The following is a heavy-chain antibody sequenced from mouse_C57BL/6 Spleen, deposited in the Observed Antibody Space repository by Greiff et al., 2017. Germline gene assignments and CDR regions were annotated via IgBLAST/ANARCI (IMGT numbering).Heavy chain of an antibody. J-gene: IGHJ3*01. Sequence: LQQPGTELVKPGASVKLSCKASGYTFTSYWMHWVKQRPGQGLEWIGNINPSNGGTNYNEKFKSKATLTVDKSSSTAYMQLSSLTSEDSAVYYCARPLYDGYYLFAYWGQGTLVTVSA. D-gene: IGHD2-3*01. CDR2: INPSNGGT. CDR1: GYTFTSYW. V-gene: IGHV1-53*01. CDR3: ARPLYDGYYLFAY.